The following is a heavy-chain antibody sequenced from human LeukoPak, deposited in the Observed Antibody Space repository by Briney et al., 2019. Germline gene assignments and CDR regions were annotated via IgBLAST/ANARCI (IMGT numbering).Heavy chain of an antibody. D-gene: IGHD2-2*02. V-gene: IGHV3-21*05. CDR1: GFTFSSYS. Sequence: GGSLRLSCAASGFTFSSYSMTWIRQAPGKGLEWVSYIDGPSSYTNYADSVKGRFTISRDNAKKSLYLQMNSLRAEDTAVYYCARVGVDTPRNNWFDPWGQGTLVIVSS. J-gene: IGHJ5*02. CDR3: ARVGVDTPRNNWFDP. CDR2: IDGPSSYT.